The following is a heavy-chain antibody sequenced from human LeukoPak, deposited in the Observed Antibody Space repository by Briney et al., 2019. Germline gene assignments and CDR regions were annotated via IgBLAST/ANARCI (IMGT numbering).Heavy chain of an antibody. CDR1: GFTASSNY. CDR2: IYSAGST. Sequence: GGSLRLSCAASGFTASSNYMSWVRQAPGKGLEWVSVIYSAGSTYYADSVKGRFTISRDNSKNTLYLQMNSLRVEDTAVYYCARFFSGSYYFDYWGQGTLVTVSS. V-gene: IGHV3-53*01. J-gene: IGHJ4*02. D-gene: IGHD1-26*01. CDR3: ARFFSGSYYFDY.